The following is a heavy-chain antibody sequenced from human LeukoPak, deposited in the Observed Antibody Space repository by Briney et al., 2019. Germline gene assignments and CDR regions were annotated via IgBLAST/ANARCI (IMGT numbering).Heavy chain of an antibody. CDR2: IYHSGST. V-gene: IGHV4-4*02. CDR3: ARGPYDFWSGYYIWFDP. J-gene: IGHJ5*02. CDR1: GGSISSSNW. D-gene: IGHD3-3*01. Sequence: SETLSLTCAVSGGSISSSNWWSWVRPPPGKGLEWIGEIYHSGSTNYNPSLKSRVTISVDTSKNQFSLKLSSVTAADTAVYYCARGPYDFWSGYYIWFDPWGQGTLVTVSS.